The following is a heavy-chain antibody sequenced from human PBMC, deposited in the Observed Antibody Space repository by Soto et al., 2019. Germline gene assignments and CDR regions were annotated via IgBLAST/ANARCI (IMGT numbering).Heavy chain of an antibody. Sequence: LSLTCSVSGAALNSGNYYWIWIRQVPGKGLEWIGHIYVTGAVDYNPSLRDRITISQDTSERQFSLNLRLVTAADTAVYYCARLRIATNNYKWFDPWGQGTLVNVSS. D-gene: IGHD2-21*01. V-gene: IGHV4-31*03. CDR2: IYVTGAV. CDR1: GAALNSGNYY. J-gene: IGHJ5*02. CDR3: ARLRIATNNYKWFDP.